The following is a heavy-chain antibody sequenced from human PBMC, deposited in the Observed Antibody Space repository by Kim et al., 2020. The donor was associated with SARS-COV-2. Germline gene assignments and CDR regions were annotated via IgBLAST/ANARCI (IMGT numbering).Heavy chain of an antibody. CDR3: TRRSWYSSGPTDY. V-gene: IGHV3-73*01. Sequence: GGSLRLSCAASGFTFSGSAMHCVRQASGKGLEWVGRIRSKANSYATAYAASVKGRFTISRDDSKNTAYLQMNSLKTEDTDVYYCTRRSWYSSGPTDYWGQGTLVSVSS. J-gene: IGHJ4*02. CDR2: IRSKANSYAT. D-gene: IGHD6-19*01. CDR1: GFTFSGSA.